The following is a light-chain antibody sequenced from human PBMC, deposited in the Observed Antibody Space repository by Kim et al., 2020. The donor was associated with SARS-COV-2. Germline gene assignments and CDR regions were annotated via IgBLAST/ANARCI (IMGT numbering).Light chain of an antibody. J-gene: IGLJ2*01. CDR1: AGAVTSCHF. CDR2: DTD. CDR3: LLSYSDSRV. Sequence: PVGAVTLTCDANAGAVTSCHFPYWFQQKPGPAPRTLIYDTDKRHSWTPARFSGSLLGGKAALTLSAAQAEDEADYYCLLSYSDSRVFGGGTQLTVL. V-gene: IGLV7-46*01.